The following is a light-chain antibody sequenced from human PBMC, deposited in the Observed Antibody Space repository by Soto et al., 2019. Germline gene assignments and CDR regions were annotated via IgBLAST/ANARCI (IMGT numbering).Light chain of an antibody. V-gene: IGLV2-8*01. CDR1: SSDVGGYNY. CDR2: EVS. Sequence: QAVLTQPPSASGSPGQSVTISCTGTSSDVGGYNYVSWYQQHPGKAPKLMIYEVSKRPSGVPDRFSGSKSGNTASLTVSGLQAEDEADYYCSSYAGSNNYVFGTGPKLIVL. J-gene: IGLJ1*01. CDR3: SSYAGSNNYV.